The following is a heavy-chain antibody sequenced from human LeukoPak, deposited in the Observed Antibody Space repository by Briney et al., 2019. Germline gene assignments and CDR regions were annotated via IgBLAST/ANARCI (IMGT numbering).Heavy chain of an antibody. D-gene: IGHD3-10*01. V-gene: IGHV3-30-3*01. J-gene: IGHJ4*02. Sequence: GGSLRLSCAASGFTFSSYAMHWVRQAPGKGLEWVAVISYDGSNKYYADSVKGRFTISRDNSKNTLYLQMNSLRAEDTAVYYCARRDLDYGSGKVYWGQGTLVTVSS. CDR2: ISYDGSNK. CDR3: ARRDLDYGSGKVY. CDR1: GFTFSSYA.